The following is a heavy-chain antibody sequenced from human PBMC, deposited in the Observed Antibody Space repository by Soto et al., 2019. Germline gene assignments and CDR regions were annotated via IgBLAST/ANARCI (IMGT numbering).Heavy chain of an antibody. CDR3: AFGRRGITIMAEFDY. Sequence: GGSLRLSCAASGFTFSNYAMNWVRQAPGKGLEWVSGLSGSGFGTDYADSVKGRFTISRDNSKNILFLQMNSLGAEDTAVYYCAFGRRGITIMAEFDYWGQGTLVTVSS. J-gene: IGHJ4*02. D-gene: IGHD3-9*01. CDR1: GFTFSNYA. CDR2: LSGSGFGT. V-gene: IGHV3-23*01.